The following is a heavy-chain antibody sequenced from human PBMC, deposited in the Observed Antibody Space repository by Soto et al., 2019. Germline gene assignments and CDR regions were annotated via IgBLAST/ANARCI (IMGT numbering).Heavy chain of an antibody. Sequence: QVQLQQWGAGLLKPSETLSLTCAVYGGSFSGYYWRWIRQPPGKGLEWIGEINHSGSTNYNPSLKSRGTISVDTSKKQFSLKLSSVTDPDTAVYYCARDRVSGGSYESMRDYGTLYYWGQGTLVTVSS. J-gene: IGHJ4*01. D-gene: IGHD2-15*01. CDR2: INHSGST. CDR1: GGSFSGYY. CDR3: ARDRVSGGSYESMRDYGTLYY. V-gene: IGHV4-34*01.